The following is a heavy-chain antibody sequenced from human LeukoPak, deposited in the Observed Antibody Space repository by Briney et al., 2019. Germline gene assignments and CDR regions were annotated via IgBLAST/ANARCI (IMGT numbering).Heavy chain of an antibody. Sequence: GGSLKISCKGSGYSFTSYWIVWVRHMAGKGLEWMVIIYPGGSDTRYSPSFQGQLTISSDKSISTAYMQWSRLKASDTAMYYCARHANYYDSSGYYTTPFDYWGQGTLVTVSS. D-gene: IGHD3-22*01. CDR3: ARHANYYDSSGYYTTPFDY. J-gene: IGHJ4*02. V-gene: IGHV5-51*01. CDR2: IYPGGSDT. CDR1: GYSFTSYW.